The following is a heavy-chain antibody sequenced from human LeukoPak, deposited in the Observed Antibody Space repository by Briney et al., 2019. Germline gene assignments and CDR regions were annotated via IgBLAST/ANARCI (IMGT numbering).Heavy chain of an antibody. CDR1: GFTFNSFW. D-gene: IGHD3-22*01. Sequence: PGGSLRLSCAASGFTFNSFWMYWVRQVPGKGLLWVARINSDGIRTSHADSVQGRFTISRDNANNTLYLQMNSLRVEDTAVYYCARGGRCSGYHYYYYYMDVWGKGTTVTISS. J-gene: IGHJ6*03. CDR3: ARGGRCSGYHYYYYYMDV. CDR2: INSDGIRT. V-gene: IGHV3-74*01.